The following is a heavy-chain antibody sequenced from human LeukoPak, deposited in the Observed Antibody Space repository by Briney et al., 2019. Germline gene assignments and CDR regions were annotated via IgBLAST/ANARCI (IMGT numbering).Heavy chain of an antibody. D-gene: IGHD3-16*01. CDR3: ARSSHYDYVWGS. J-gene: IGHJ4*02. CDR1: GYTFTGYY. CDR2: INPNSGGT. V-gene: IGHV1-2*02. Sequence: ASVKVSCKASGYTFTGYYMHWVRQAPGQGLEWMGWINPNSGGTNYAQKFQGRVTMTRDTSISTAYMELSRLRSDDTAVYYCARSSHYDYVWGSRGQGTLVTVSS.